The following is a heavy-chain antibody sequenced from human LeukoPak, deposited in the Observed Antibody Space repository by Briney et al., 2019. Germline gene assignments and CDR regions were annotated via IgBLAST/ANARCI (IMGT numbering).Heavy chain of an antibody. V-gene: IGHV3-11*01. CDR1: GFTSSDYY. D-gene: IGHD3-22*01. J-gene: IGHJ4*02. CDR3: ARDGYDSSGYYYVGY. Sequence: KAGGSLRLSCAAAGFTSSDYYMSWIRQAPGKGLEWVSYISSSGSSIYYADSVKGRFTISRDNAKNSLSLQMNSLGAEDTAVYYCARDGYDSSGYYYVGYWGQGTLVTVSS. CDR2: ISSSGSSI.